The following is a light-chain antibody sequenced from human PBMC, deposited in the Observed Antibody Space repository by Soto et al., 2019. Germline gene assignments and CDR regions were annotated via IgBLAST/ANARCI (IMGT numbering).Light chain of an antibody. CDR1: QSVSSN. V-gene: IGKV3-15*01. J-gene: IGKJ2*01. Sequence: ETVMTQSPATLSVSPGERATLSCRASQSVSSNLAWYQQTPGQAPRLLIFAASTRATGIPARFSGSGSGTEFTLTISRLQSEDFAVYYCQQYNDWPRTFGQGTNLQIK. CDR3: QQYNDWPRT. CDR2: AAS.